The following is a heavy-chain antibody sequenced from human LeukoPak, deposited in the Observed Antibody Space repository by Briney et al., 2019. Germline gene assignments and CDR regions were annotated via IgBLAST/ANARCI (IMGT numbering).Heavy chain of an antibody. CDR2: ISGSGGST. V-gene: IGHV3-23*01. CDR1: GFTFSNYA. J-gene: IGHJ4*02. Sequence: GGSLRLSCAASGFTFSNYAMSWVRQAPGKGLEWVSAISGSGGSTYYADSVKGRFTISRDNSKNTLYLQMNSLRAEDTAVYYCATHRRGITMVRGVIPRFAYWGQGTLVTVSS. CDR3: ATHRRGITMVRGVIPRFAY. D-gene: IGHD3-10*01.